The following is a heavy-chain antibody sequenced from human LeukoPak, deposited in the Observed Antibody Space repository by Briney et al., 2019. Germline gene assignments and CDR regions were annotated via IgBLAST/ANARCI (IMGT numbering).Heavy chain of an antibody. V-gene: IGHV4-4*02. J-gene: IGHJ4*02. CDR3: ARDGYSGSDAL. D-gene: IGHD5-12*01. CDR2: IYHSGST. Sequence: SETLSLTCAVSGGSISSSNWWSWVRPPPGKGLEWIGEIYHSGSTNYNPSLKSRVTISVDTSQNQFSLKLSSVTAADTAVYYCARDGYSGSDALWGQGTLVTVSS. CDR1: GGSISSSNW.